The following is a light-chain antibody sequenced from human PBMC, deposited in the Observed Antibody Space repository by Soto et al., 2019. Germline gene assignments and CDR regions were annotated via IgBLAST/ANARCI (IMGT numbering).Light chain of an antibody. V-gene: IGLV1-44*01. CDR3: ASWDDSRGGYVV. J-gene: IGLJ3*02. Sequence: QSVLTQPPSASGTPGQRVTISCSGSSSNVETNTVNWYQQLPGTAPKLLIYNNNHRPSGVPDRFSGSKSGTSASLAIDGLQSEDEADYHCASWDDSRGGYVVFGGGTKVTVL. CDR1: SSNVETNT. CDR2: NNN.